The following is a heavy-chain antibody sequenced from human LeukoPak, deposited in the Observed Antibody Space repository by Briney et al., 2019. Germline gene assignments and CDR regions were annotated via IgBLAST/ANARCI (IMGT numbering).Heavy chain of an antibody. CDR2: ISYDGSNK. CDR3: ARNYGSGSYQYYFDY. J-gene: IGHJ4*02. D-gene: IGHD3-10*01. CDR1: GFTFSSYW. V-gene: IGHV3-30-3*01. Sequence: GGSLRLSCAASGFTFSSYWMSWVRQAPGKGLEWVALISYDGSNKYYADSVKGRFTISRDNSKNTLYLQMNSLRAEDTAVYYCARNYGSGSYQYYFDYWGQGTLVTVSS.